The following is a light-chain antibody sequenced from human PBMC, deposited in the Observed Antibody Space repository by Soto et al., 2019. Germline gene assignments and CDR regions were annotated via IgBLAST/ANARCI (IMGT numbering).Light chain of an antibody. J-gene: IGKJ4*01. CDR1: QSVSMK. CDR2: GAS. CDR3: QQYSNWPQVT. Sequence: EIVMTQSPATLSVSPVERATLSGRASQSVSMKLAWYQQKPGQAPRLLIYGASTRATAIPARFSGSGSGTEFTLTISSLQSEDFAVYYCQQYSNWPQVTFGGGTKVDIK. V-gene: IGKV3-15*01.